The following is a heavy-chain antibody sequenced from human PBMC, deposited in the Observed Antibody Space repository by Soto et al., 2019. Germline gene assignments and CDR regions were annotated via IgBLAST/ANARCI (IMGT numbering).Heavy chain of an antibody. J-gene: IGHJ6*03. CDR2: ISWKGGSI. CDR1: GFTGDDYA. Sequence: EVQLVESGGGLVQPGGSLRLSCAASGFTGDDYAFNWVRQAPGKGLEWVSGISWKGGSIGYADSVKGRFIISTDKAKNSLYLQMKSLRAEDTALYYCAPGPGRYYGSASQKTWYYYYMDVWGKGTTVTVSS. CDR3: APGPGRYYGSASQKTWYYYYMDV. D-gene: IGHD3-10*01. V-gene: IGHV3-9*01.